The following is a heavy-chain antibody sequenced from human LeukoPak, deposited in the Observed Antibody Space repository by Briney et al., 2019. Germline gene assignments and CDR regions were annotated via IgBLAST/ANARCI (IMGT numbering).Heavy chain of an antibody. CDR2: LYHSGST. D-gene: IGHD2-21*01. Sequence: PSETPSLTCTVSGYSISSAYYWGWIRQAPGKGLEWIGNLYHSGSTYYNASLKSRVTILLDMARSRFSLKLSSVTAADTAVYYCARVRYCGDAYCSSPTYFDYWGQGTLVTVSS. J-gene: IGHJ4*02. CDR3: ARVRYCGDAYCSSPTYFDY. CDR1: GYSISSAYY. V-gene: IGHV4-38-2*02.